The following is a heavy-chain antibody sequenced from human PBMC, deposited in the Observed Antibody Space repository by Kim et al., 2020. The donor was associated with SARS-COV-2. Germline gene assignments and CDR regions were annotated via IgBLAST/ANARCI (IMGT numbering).Heavy chain of an antibody. J-gene: IGHJ4*02. CDR1: GFTFGDYA. CDR3: TRRGSSGYFVY. D-gene: IGHD3-22*01. Sequence: GGSLRLSCTASGFTFGDYAMSWVRQAPGKGLEWVGFIRSKAYGGTTEYAASVKGRFTISRDDSKSIAYLQMNSLKTEDTAVYYCTRRGSSGYFVYWGQGTLVTVSS. V-gene: IGHV3-49*04. CDR2: IRSKAYGGTT.